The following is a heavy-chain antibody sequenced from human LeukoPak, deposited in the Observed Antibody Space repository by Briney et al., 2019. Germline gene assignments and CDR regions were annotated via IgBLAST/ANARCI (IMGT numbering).Heavy chain of an antibody. CDR3: ARVSDYGDYVSGFDY. CDR2: INPNSGGT. J-gene: IGHJ4*02. D-gene: IGHD4-17*01. V-gene: IGHV1-2*02. CDR1: GYTFTGYY. Sequence: ASVKVSCKASGYTFTGYYMHWVRQAPGQGLEWMGWINPNSGGTNYAQKFQGRVIMTRDTSISTAYMELSRLRSDDTAVYYCARVSDYGDYVSGFDYWGQGTLVTVSS.